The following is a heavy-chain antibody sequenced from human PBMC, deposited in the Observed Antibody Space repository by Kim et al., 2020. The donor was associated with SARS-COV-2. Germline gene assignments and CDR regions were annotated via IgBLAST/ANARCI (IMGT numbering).Heavy chain of an antibody. V-gene: IGHV1-2*06. D-gene: IGHD3-3*01. J-gene: IGHJ4*02. CDR1: GYSFTGYY. Sequence: APVKVSCKASGYSFTGYYLHWVRQAPGQGLEWMGRINPDSGGTNYAQKFQGRVTMTRDTSISTAFMELTGLRSDDTAVYYCARVYSTIENYWGQGTLVTVSS. CDR3: ARVYSTIENY. CDR2: INPDSGGT.